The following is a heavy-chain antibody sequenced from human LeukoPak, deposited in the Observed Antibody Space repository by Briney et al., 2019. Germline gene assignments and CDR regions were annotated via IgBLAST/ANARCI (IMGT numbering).Heavy chain of an antibody. CDR2: ISSSGSTI. CDR1: GFTFSDYY. J-gene: IGHJ4*02. Sequence: GGSLRLSCAASGFTFSDYYMSWIRQAPGKGLEWVSYISSSGSTIYYADSVKGRFTISRGNAKNSLYLQMNSLRAEDTAVYYCAGRYCSSTSCYEIWGQGTLVTVSS. CDR3: AGRYCSSTSCYEI. V-gene: IGHV3-11*04. D-gene: IGHD2-2*01.